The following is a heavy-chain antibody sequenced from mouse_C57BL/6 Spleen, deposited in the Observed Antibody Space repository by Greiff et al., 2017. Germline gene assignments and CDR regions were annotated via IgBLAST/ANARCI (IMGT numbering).Heavy chain of an antibody. J-gene: IGHJ2*01. CDR1: GYTFTSYR. CDR2: FDPNSGGT. V-gene: IGHV1-72*01. CDR3: ERFDC. Sequence: QVQLQQPGAELVKPGASVKLSCKASGYTFTSYRMHWVKQRPGRGLEWIGRFDPNSGGTKYNEKFKSKATLTVDKSSSTVYLQLSSLTSEDSAVXYCERFDCWGQGTTLTVSS.